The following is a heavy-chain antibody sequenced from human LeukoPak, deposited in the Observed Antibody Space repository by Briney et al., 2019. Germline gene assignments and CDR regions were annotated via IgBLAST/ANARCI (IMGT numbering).Heavy chain of an antibody. CDR2: IYYSGST. V-gene: IGHV4-34*01. J-gene: IGHJ4*02. CDR3: ARHGGIAVAGTGVDY. CDR1: GGSFSGYY. Sequence: PSETLSLTCAVYGGSFSGYYWSWIRQPPGKGLEWIGSIYYSGSTYYNPSLKSRVTISVDTSKNQFSLKLSSVTAADTAVYYCARHGGIAVAGTGVDYWGQGTLVTVSS. D-gene: IGHD6-19*01.